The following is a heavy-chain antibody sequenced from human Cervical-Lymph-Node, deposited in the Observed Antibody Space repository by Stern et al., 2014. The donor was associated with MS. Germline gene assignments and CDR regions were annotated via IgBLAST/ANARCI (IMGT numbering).Heavy chain of an antibody. CDR1: GGTFNRHA. J-gene: IGHJ6*02. CDR3: ASSYTGWDNPYHFYGMDV. V-gene: IGHV1-69*01. D-gene: IGHD6-19*01. CDR2: IIPMSCKT. Sequence: QVQLVQSGAEVKKPGSSVKVSCKASGGTFNRHAFSWVRKAPGQGLEWMGGIIPMSCKTHYAQKFQDRVKLIADEFTTTAFMELSSLRSEDAAVYYCASSYTGWDNPYHFYGMDVWGQGTAVTVSS.